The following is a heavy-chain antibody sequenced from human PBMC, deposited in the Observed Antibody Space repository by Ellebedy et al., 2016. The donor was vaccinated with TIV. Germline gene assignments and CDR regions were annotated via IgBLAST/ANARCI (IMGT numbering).Heavy chain of an antibody. CDR1: GFAVSSNY. Sequence: GESLKISCAVSGFAVSSNYMSWVRQAPGKGLEWVSIIYSAGPTYYADSVKGRFTISRDNSKNTLYLQMSSLRTEDTAVYYCARVDLGLAFDYWGRGTVVTVSS. J-gene: IGHJ4*02. D-gene: IGHD3/OR15-3a*01. CDR3: ARVDLGLAFDY. V-gene: IGHV3-53*01. CDR2: IYSAGPT.